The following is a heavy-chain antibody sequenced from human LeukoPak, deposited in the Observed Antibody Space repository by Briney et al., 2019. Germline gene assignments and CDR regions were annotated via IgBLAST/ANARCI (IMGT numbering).Heavy chain of an antibody. CDR1: GFTFSTYA. J-gene: IGHJ5*02. Sequence: GASLRLSCAASGFTFSTYAMHWVRQAPGKGLEWVAVISYDGSNKYYADSVKGRFTISRDNSKNTLYLQMNTLRAEDTAVYYCAKDVSWNWFDPWGQGTLVTVSS. CDR3: AKDVSWNWFDP. CDR2: ISYDGSNK. V-gene: IGHV3-30*18.